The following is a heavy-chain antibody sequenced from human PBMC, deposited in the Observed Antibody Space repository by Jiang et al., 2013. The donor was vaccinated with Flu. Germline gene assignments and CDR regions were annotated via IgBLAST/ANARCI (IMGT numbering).Heavy chain of an antibody. D-gene: IGHD4-23*01. CDR2: IYYSGST. V-gene: IGHV4-39*01. J-gene: IGHJ5*02. CDR3: ARLTTVVTPVYWFDP. Sequence: GSGLVKPSETLSLTCTVSGGSISSSSYYWGWIRQPPGKGLEWIGSIYYSGSTYYNPSLKSRVTISVDTSKNQFSLKLSSVTAADTAVYYCARLTTVVTPVYWFDPWGQGTLVTVSS. CDR1: GGSISSSSYY.